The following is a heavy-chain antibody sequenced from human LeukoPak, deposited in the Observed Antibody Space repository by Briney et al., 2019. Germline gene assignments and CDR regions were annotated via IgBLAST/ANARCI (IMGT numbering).Heavy chain of an antibody. CDR3: VKDFGRIRGTPDS. CDR2: ISGSGNGFSI. Sequence: GGSLRLSSSASGFVFTIYTMYWVRQAPGKGPEYVSTISGSGNGFSIYYADSVKGRFTISRDDSKSILYLQMNGLRSEDTAVYYCVKDFGRIRGTPDSWGQGTLVTVSS. CDR1: GFVFTIYT. J-gene: IGHJ4*02. D-gene: IGHD1-26*01. V-gene: IGHV3-64D*06.